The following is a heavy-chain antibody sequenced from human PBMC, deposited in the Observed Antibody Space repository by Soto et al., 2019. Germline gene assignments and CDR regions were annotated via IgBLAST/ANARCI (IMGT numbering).Heavy chain of an antibody. CDR2: ITSDGRT. V-gene: IGHV3-23*01. D-gene: IGHD4-17*01. CDR3: AKDYSTVTTDPLSVVLFDY. Sequence: PGGSLRLSCAASGFTFSSYAMSWVRQAPGKGLEWVSIITSDGRTYYADSVKGRFTISRDNSKNTVYLQMNSLRAEDTAVYYCAKDYSTVTTDPLSVVLFDYWGQGALVTVYS. J-gene: IGHJ4*02. CDR1: GFTFSSYA.